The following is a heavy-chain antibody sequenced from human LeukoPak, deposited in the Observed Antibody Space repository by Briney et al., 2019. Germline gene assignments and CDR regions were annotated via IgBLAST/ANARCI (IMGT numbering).Heavy chain of an antibody. Sequence: PSETLSLTCTVSGGSISSTNYYWGWIRQPPGRGLEWIGSIHYSGSTYYKPSLKSRVTISVDTSKHQFSLRLSSVTAADTAVYYCARGGWGLAVAGYFDYWGQGTLVTVSS. CDR3: ARGGWGLAVAGYFDY. D-gene: IGHD6-19*01. V-gene: IGHV4-39*01. CDR2: IHYSGST. J-gene: IGHJ4*02. CDR1: GGSISSTNYY.